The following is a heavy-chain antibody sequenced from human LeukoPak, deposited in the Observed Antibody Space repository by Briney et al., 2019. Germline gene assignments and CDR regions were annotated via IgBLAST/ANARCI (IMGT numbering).Heavy chain of an antibody. CDR1: GFTFDDYA. J-gene: IGHJ4*02. V-gene: IGHV3-9*01. D-gene: IGHD2-2*01. CDR3: AKDHCSSTSCHPDY. Sequence: GGSLRLSCAASGFTFDDYAMHWVRQAPGKGLEWVSGISWNSGSIGYADSVKGRFTISRDNAKNSLYLQMNSLRAEDTALYYCAKDHCSSTSCHPDYWGQGTLVTVSS. CDR2: ISWNSGSI.